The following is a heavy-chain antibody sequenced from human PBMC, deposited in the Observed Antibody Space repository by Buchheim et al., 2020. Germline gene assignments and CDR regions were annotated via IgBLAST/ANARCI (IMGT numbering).Heavy chain of an antibody. CDR3: ATSRGYYYPMDV. D-gene: IGHD3-22*01. CDR1: GFTFTGHS. Sequence: QVYLVQSGAEVVRPGTSVKVSCKASGFTFTGHSINWMRRAPGRGLEWMGWVNPKTGDATYAQKIYARVTMTRDTSLNIAYMELRNLRSDDTAVYYCATSRGYYYPMDVWGQGTT. J-gene: IGHJ6*02. V-gene: IGHV1-2*02. CDR2: VNPKTGDA.